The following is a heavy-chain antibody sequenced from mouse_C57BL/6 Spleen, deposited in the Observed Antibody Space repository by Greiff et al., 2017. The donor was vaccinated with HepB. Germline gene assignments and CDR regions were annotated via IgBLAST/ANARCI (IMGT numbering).Heavy chain of an antibody. CDR3: AKNYGNYGYYFDY. J-gene: IGHJ2*01. D-gene: IGHD2-1*01. V-gene: IGHV1-59*01. CDR2: IDPSDSYT. CDR1: GYTFTSYW. Sequence: QVQLKQPGAELVRPGTSVKLSCKASGYTFTSYWMHWVKQRPGQGLEWIGVIDPSDSYTNYNQKFKGKATLTVDTSSSTAYMQLSSLTSEDSAVYYCAKNYGNYGYYFDYWGQGTTLTVSS.